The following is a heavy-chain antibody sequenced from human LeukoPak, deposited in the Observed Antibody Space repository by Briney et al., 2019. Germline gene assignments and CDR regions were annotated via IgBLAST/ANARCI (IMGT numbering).Heavy chain of an antibody. Sequence: GASLRLSRAAYGFILSSFAMSWVRQARGKGVEWLSTITYRDDNTYHADSVKGQFTISRDNSKNKLYLQMNSLRAEDTAVYYCAKQEFGSYYFDYWGQGTLVTVSS. J-gene: IGHJ4*02. D-gene: IGHD3-10*01. V-gene: IGHV3-23*01. CDR1: GFILSSFA. CDR3: AKQEFGSYYFDY. CDR2: ITYRDDNT.